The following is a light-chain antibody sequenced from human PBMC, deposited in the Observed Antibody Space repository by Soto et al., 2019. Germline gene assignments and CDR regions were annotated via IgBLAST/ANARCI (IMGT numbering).Light chain of an antibody. V-gene: IGLV1-40*01. J-gene: IGLJ3*02. CDR2: GNS. Sequence: QSVLTQPPSVSGAPVPRVTISCTGSSSNIGAGSDVHWYQQLPGTAPKLLIYGNSNRPSGVPDRFSGSKSGTSASLAITGLQAEDEADYCCQSYDISLSGSWVFGGGTKLTVL. CDR1: SSNIGAGSD. CDR3: QSYDISLSGSWV.